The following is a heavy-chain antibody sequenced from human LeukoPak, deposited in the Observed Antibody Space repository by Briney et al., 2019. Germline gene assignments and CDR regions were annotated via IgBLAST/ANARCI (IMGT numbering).Heavy chain of an antibody. CDR3: ARDPWDSSGYYLWFDY. Sequence: SETLSLTCTVSGGSISSSSYYWGWIRQPPGKGLEWIGSIYYSGSTYYNPSLKSRVTISVDTSKNQFPLKLSSVTAADTAVYYCARDPWDSSGYYLWFDYWGQGTLVTVSS. V-gene: IGHV4-39*06. CDR2: IYYSGST. J-gene: IGHJ4*02. D-gene: IGHD3-22*01. CDR1: GGSISSSSYY.